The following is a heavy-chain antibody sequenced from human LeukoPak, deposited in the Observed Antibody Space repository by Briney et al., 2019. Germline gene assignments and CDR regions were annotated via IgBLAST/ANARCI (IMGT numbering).Heavy chain of an antibody. D-gene: IGHD4-17*01. CDR3: ARVLMGGGDSDAFDI. CDR1: GFTFSSYA. CDR2: ISGSGGST. V-gene: IGHV3-23*01. J-gene: IGHJ3*02. Sequence: GGSLRLSCAASGFTFSSYAVSWVRQAPGKGLEWVSAISGSGGSTYYADSVKGRFTISRDNSKNTLYLQMNSLRAEDTAVYYCARVLMGGGDSDAFDIWGQGTMVTVSS.